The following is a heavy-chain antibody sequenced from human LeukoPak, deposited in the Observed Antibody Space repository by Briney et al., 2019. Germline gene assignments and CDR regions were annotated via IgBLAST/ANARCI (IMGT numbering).Heavy chain of an antibody. J-gene: IGHJ4*02. CDR1: GFSLTSYA. CDR2: LSSDGITQ. Sequence: GGSLRLSCVASGFSLTSYAMHWVRQAPGKGLEWVTILSSDGITQNYADSVRGRFSISRDDSKKTLYLQMNSLRREDTAIYYCARGAPRVVAFDHWGQGALVTVSS. V-gene: IGHV3-30*04. CDR3: ARGAPRVVAFDH. D-gene: IGHD3-22*01.